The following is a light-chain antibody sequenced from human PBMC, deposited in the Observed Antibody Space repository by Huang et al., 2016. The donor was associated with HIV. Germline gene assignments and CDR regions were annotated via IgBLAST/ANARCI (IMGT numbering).Light chain of an antibody. CDR3: QQTFTSFWT. CDR2: ATS. CDR1: QNICNY. J-gene: IGKJ1*01. Sequence: DIQITQSPSSLSASVGDRITITCRAIQNICNYLNWYQQRTGKAPNLLISATSNLQSWVSSRFIATGSGTFFILTITSLRLEDFATYYCQQTFTSFWTFGQGTRVDIK. V-gene: IGKV1-39*01.